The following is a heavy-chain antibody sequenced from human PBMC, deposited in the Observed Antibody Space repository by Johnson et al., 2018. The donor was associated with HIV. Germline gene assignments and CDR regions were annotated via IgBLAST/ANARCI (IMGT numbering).Heavy chain of an antibody. J-gene: IGHJ3*02. D-gene: IGHD3-3*01. CDR3: AKGPILDDGFDI. CDR2: VSFDGINK. Sequence: QMLLVESGGGVVQPGRSLRLSCAASGFTFSSYAIHWVRQAPGKGLEWVALVSFDGINKYYADSVKGRFTISRDNSKNTLYLQMNSLRAEDTAVYYCAKGPILDDGFDIWGQGTMVTVSS. CDR1: GFTFSSYA. V-gene: IGHV3-30*04.